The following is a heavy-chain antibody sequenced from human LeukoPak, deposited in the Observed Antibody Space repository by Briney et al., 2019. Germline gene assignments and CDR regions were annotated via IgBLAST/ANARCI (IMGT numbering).Heavy chain of an antibody. CDR1: GFTFDDYV. V-gene: IGHV3-43*02. CDR3: AKGGYTYGGRLFDY. Sequence: PGGSLRLSCAASGFTFDDYVMHWVRQAPGKGLEWVSFISGDGGATYYADSAKGRFTISRDNGRKSQYLQMDSLRTEDTALYYCAKGGYTYGGRLFDYWGQGTLVTVSS. J-gene: IGHJ4*02. CDR2: ISGDGGAT. D-gene: IGHD5-18*01.